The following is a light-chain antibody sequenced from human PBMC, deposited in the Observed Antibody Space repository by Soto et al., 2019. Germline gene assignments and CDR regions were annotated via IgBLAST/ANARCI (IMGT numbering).Light chain of an antibody. Sequence: EIVMTQSPATLSVSPGERATLSCRASQSVNSNLAWYQQKTGQAPRILIYGASTRATAIPARFSGSGSGTEFTLTISSLQSEDFAVYYCQQYNDWPRTFGGGTKVDIK. CDR3: QQYNDWPRT. CDR1: QSVNSN. CDR2: GAS. V-gene: IGKV3-15*01. J-gene: IGKJ4*01.